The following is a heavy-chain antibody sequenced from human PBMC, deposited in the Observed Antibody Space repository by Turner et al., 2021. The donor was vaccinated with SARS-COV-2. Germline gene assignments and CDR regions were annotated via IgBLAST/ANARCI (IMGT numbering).Heavy chain of an antibody. D-gene: IGHD3-22*01. CDR1: GFTFSTYG. CDR3: AKGPWYYYDSSGLPYYFDY. CDR2: ISYDGSNK. Sequence: QVQLVESGGGVFQPGRSLRLSCAASGFTFSTYGMHWVRQAPGKGLEWVAVISYDGSNKYYADSVKGRFTISRDNSKNTLYLQMNSLRAEDTAVYYCAKGPWYYYDSSGLPYYFDYWGQGTLVPVSS. J-gene: IGHJ4*02. V-gene: IGHV3-30*18.